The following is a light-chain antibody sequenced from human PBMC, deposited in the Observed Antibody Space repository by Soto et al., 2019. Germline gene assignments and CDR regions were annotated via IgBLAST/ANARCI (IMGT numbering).Light chain of an antibody. J-gene: IGKJ1*01. CDR2: GAS. V-gene: IGKV3-15*01. Sequence: EIVMTQSPATLSVSPGERATLSCRASQSVSSNLAWYQQKPGQVPRLLIYGASTRAIGIPARFSGSGSGTDFTLTISSLQSEDFAVYYCQQYNNWWTFGQGTKVEIK. CDR3: QQYNNWWT. CDR1: QSVSSN.